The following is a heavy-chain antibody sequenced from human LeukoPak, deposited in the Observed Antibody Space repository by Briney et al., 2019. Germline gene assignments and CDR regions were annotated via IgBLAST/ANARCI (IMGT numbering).Heavy chain of an antibody. CDR2: INPNSGGT. CDR1: GYTFTGYY. V-gene: IGHV1-2*02. Sequence: ASVKVSFKASGYTFTGYYMHWVRQAPGQGLEWMGWINPNSGGTNYAQKFQGRVTMTRDTSISTAYMELSRLRSDDTAVYYCAATPGYYYYGMDVWGQGTTVTVSS. J-gene: IGHJ6*02. D-gene: IGHD2-15*01. CDR3: AATPGYYYYGMDV.